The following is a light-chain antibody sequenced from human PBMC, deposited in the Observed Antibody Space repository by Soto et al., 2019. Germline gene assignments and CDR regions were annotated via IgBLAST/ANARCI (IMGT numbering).Light chain of an antibody. Sequence: DIVMTQSPDSLAVSLGARATINCKSSQSVLYSSNNKNYLAWYQQKPGQPPKLLIYWASTRESGVPDRFSGSGSGTDFTLTISSLQAEDVAVYYCQQYFDNPWTFGQGTKVEIK. CDR3: QQYFDNPWT. CDR2: WAS. V-gene: IGKV4-1*01. CDR1: QSVLYSSNNKNY. J-gene: IGKJ1*01.